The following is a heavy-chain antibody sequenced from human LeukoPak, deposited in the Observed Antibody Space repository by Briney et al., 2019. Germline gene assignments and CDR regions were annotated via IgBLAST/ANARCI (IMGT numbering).Heavy chain of an antibody. Sequence: PGGSLRLSCAASEFTFSSYWMSWVRQGPGKGLEWVANIKQDGSVKTYVDSVKGRFTISRDNAKNSLYLQMNSLRAEDTAVYYCARELELTEFDYWGQGTLVTVSS. CDR2: IKQDGSVK. D-gene: IGHD1-7*01. J-gene: IGHJ4*02. CDR3: ARELELTEFDY. V-gene: IGHV3-7*01. CDR1: EFTFSSYW.